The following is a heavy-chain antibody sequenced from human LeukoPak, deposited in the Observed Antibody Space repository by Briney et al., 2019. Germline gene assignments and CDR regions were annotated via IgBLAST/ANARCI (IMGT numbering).Heavy chain of an antibody. CDR2: IYSSGST. V-gene: IGHV4-4*07. CDR3: ATNLAY. CDR1: GGSISSYY. D-gene: IGHD2-21*01. J-gene: IGHJ4*02. Sequence: KPSETLSLTCTVSGGSISSYYWSWIRQPAGKGLEWIGRIYSSGSTSYNPSLKSRVTISEDTSKNQFFLKLTSVTAADTAVYYCATNLAYWGQGTLVTVSS.